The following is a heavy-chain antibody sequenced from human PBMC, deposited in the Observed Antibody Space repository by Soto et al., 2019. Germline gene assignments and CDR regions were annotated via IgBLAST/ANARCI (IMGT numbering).Heavy chain of an antibody. Sequence: GGSLRLSCAASGFTFSSYGMHWVRQAPGKGLEWVAVISYDGSNKYYADSVKGRFTISRDNSKNTLYLQMNSLRAEDTAVYYCAKDQYSSDTYYYGMDVWGQGTTVTVSS. D-gene: IGHD6-19*01. V-gene: IGHV3-30*18. J-gene: IGHJ6*02. CDR3: AKDQYSSDTYYYGMDV. CDR1: GFTFSSYG. CDR2: ISYDGSNK.